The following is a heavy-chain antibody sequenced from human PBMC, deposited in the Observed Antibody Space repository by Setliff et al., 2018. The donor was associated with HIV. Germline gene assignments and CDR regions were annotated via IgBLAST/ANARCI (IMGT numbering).Heavy chain of an antibody. CDR1: GFTFSSYE. CDR2: ISSSGRTI. D-gene: IGHD4-17*01. CDR3: ARVKDPYGDYEGDAFDI. V-gene: IGHV3-48*03. J-gene: IGHJ3*02. Sequence: PGGSLRLSCAASGFTFSSYEMNWVRQAPGKGLEWVSYISSSGRTIYYADSVKGRFTISRDNAKNSLYLQMNSLRAEDAALYYCARVKDPYGDYEGDAFDIWGQGTMVTVSS.